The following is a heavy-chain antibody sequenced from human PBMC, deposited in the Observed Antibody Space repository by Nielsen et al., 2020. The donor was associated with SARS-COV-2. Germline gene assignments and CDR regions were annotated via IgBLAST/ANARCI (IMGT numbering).Heavy chain of an antibody. J-gene: IGHJ4*02. CDR1: GFTFSSYS. V-gene: IGHV3-21*04. Sequence: GGSLRLSCAASGFTFSSYSMNWVRQAPGKGLEWVSSISSSSSYIYYADSVKGRFTISRDNAKNSLYLQMNSLRAEDTAVYYCAKDRPRARYNWNYDHYFDYWGQGTLVTVSS. CDR2: ISSSSSYI. D-gene: IGHD1-7*01. CDR3: AKDRPRARYNWNYDHYFDY.